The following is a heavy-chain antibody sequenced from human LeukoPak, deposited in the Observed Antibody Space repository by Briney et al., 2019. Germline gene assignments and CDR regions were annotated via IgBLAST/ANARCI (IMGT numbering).Heavy chain of an antibody. J-gene: IGHJ4*02. CDR3: ARGFPPRVYYDRSGYYSYYFDY. CDR1: GYTFTCYY. D-gene: IGHD3-22*01. CDR2: INPNSGGT. V-gene: IGHV1-2*02. Sequence: ASVKVSCKASGYTFTCYYMHWVRQAPGQGLEWTGWINPNSGGTNYAQKFQGRVTMTRDTSISTAYMELRSLRSDDTAVYYCARGFPPRVYYDRSGYYSYYFDYWGQGTLVTVSS.